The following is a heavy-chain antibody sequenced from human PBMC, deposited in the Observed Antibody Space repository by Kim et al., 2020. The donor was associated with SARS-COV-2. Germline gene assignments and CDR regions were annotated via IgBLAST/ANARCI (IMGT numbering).Heavy chain of an antibody. Sequence: GGSLRLSCAASGFTFSDAWMSWVRQAPGKGLEWVARIKSRTAGGTTDYAAPVKGRFTISRDDSENMLYLQMNSLKTEDTAVYYYTTFPSLYYDNSGYLSDYWGQGTLVTVSS. CDR1: GFTFSDAW. V-gene: IGHV3-15*01. D-gene: IGHD3-22*01. J-gene: IGHJ4*02. CDR2: IKSRTAGGTT. CDR3: TTFPSLYYDNSGYLSDY.